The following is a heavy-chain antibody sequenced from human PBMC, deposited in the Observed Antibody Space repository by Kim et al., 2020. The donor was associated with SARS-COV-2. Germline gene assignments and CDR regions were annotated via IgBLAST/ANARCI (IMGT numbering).Heavy chain of an antibody. V-gene: IGHV1-69*04. J-gene: IGHJ4*02. D-gene: IGHD2-21*02. Sequence: NYAQKFQGRVTITADKSTSTAYMELRSLRSEDTAVYYCARDSGGGDPEGYWGQGTLVTVSS. CDR3: ARDSGGGDPEGY.